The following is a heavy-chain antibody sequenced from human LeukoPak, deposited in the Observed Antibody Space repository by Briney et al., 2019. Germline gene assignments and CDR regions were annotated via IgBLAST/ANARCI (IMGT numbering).Heavy chain of an antibody. CDR3: AKYSPMIVVVIRGPSED. J-gene: IGHJ4*02. V-gene: IGHV3-23*01. Sequence: AGGSLRLSCAASGFTFISYAMSWVRQAPGKGLEWVSAISGSGGSPYYADSVKGRFTISRDNSKNTLYLQMNSLRAEDTAVYYCAKYSPMIVVVIRGPSEDWGQGTLVTVSS. D-gene: IGHD3-22*01. CDR1: GFTFISYA. CDR2: ISGSGGSP.